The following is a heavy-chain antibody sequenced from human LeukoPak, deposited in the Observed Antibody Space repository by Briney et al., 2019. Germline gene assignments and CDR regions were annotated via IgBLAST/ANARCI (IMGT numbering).Heavy chain of an antibody. D-gene: IGHD6-19*01. CDR1: GFTFSNSA. CDR2: LSGSGITT. J-gene: IGHJ4*01. CDR3: AKGIYSSGWSYFDY. V-gene: IGHV3-23*01. Sequence: GGSLRLSCAASGFTFSNSAMSWVRHAPGKGLGWVSTLSGSGITTYYADSGKGRFTISRDNSKNTLYLQMNSLRAEDTAVYYCAKGIYSSGWSYFDYWGHGTLVTVSS.